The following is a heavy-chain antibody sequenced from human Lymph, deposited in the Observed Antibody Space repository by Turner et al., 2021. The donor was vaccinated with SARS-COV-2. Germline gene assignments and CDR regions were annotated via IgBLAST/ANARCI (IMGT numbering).Heavy chain of an antibody. CDR3: ARGRYSGGGMDV. CDR1: GYTFTSYA. Sequence: QVQPAQSGTEVKKPAASVKVSCKAPGYTFTSYAINWVRQATGKGLEWMGWMNPNSGNTGYAQKFQGRVTMTRNTSISTAYMELSSLRSEDTAVYYCARGRYSGGGMDVWGQGTTVTVSS. V-gene: IGHV1-8*02. D-gene: IGHD1-26*01. CDR2: MNPNSGNT. J-gene: IGHJ6*02.